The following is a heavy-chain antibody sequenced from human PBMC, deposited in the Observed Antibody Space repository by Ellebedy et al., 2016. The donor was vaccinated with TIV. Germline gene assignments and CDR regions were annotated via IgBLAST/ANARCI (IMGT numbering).Heavy chain of an antibody. CDR1: GVAITSDSYY. J-gene: IGHJ4*02. D-gene: IGHD1-26*01. CDR2: ISHRGST. V-gene: IGHV4-39*01. CDR3: ARQKYTGSFHY. Sequence: SETLSLXCIVSGVAITSDSYYWGWIRQPPGKGLVWIGSISHRGSTYNNPSLKSRVTISVDTSKNQFSLKMSSVTAADTAVYYCARQKYTGSFHYWGQGTLVTVSS.